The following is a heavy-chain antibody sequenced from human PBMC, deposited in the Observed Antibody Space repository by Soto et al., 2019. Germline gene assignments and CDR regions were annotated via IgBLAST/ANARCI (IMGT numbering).Heavy chain of an antibody. CDR2: IIPIFGTA. V-gene: IGHV1-69*13. CDR3: ARALDRRRTNLGY. CDR1: GGTFSSYA. D-gene: IGHD2-2*03. J-gene: IGHJ4*02. Sequence: EASVKVSCKASGGTFSSYAISWVRQAPGQGLEWMGGIIPIFGTANYAQKFQGRVTITADESTSTAYMELSSLRSEDTAVYYCARALDRRRTNLGYWGQGTLVTVSS.